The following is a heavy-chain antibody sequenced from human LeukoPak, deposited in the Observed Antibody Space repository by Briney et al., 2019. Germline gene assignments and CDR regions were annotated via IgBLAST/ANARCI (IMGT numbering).Heavy chain of an antibody. CDR1: GGSISSGSYY. V-gene: IGHV4-61*02. J-gene: IGHJ4*02. CDR2: IYTSGST. Sequence: PSQTLSLTCTVSGGSISSGSYYWSWIRQAAGKGLEWIGRIYTSGSTNYNPSLKSRVTISVDTSKNQFSLKLSSVTAADMAVYYCARGRKSITIFGVVIIPFDYWGQGTLVTVSS. CDR3: ARGRKSITIFGVVIIPFDY. D-gene: IGHD3-3*01.